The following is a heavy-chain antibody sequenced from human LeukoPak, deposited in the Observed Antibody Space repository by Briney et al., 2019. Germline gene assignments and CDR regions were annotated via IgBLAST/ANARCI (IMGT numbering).Heavy chain of an antibody. Sequence: SETLSLTCTVSGGSISSSSYYWGWIRQPPGKGLEWIGSIYYSGSTYYNPSLKSRVTISVDTSKNQFSLKLSSVTAADTAVYYCARDRDNSGYSSSWYRNYYYYYGMDVWGQGTTVTVSS. D-gene: IGHD6-13*01. CDR2: IYYSGST. CDR1: GGSISSSSYY. V-gene: IGHV4-39*07. CDR3: ARDRDNSGYSSSWYRNYYYYYGMDV. J-gene: IGHJ6*02.